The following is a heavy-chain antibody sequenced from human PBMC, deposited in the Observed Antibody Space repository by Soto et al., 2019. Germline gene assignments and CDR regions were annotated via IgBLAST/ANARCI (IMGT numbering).Heavy chain of an antibody. D-gene: IGHD2-8*01. J-gene: IGHJ6*02. V-gene: IGHV1-2*04. CDR1: GYSFTDYH. CDR2: INPKSGGT. CDR3: ARGDSTDCSNGVCSFFYNHDMDV. Sequence: ASVKVSCKASGYSFTDYHIHWVRQAPGQGLERLGRINPKSGGTSTAQKFQGWVTMTTDTSISTASMELTRLTSDDTAIYYCARGDSTDCSNGVCSFFYNHDMDVWGQGTTVTVSS.